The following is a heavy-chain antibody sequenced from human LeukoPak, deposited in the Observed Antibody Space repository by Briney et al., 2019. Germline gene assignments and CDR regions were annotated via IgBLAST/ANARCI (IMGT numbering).Heavy chain of an antibody. CDR3: ARELREPLGGYYYYYGMDV. Sequence: PGGSLRLSCAASGFTLSNYGMHWVRQAPGKGLEWVAVIWYDGSNKYYADSVKGRFTISRDNSKNTLSLQMNSLRAEDTAVYYCARELREPLGGYYYYYGMDVWGQGTTVTVSS. V-gene: IGHV3-33*01. J-gene: IGHJ6*02. CDR2: IWYDGSNK. CDR1: GFTLSNYG. D-gene: IGHD1-14*01.